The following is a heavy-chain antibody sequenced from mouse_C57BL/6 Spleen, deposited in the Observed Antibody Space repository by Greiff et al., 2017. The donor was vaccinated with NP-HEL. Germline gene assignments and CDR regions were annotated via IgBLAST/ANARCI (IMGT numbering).Heavy chain of an antibody. J-gene: IGHJ1*03. CDR1: GYTFTGYW. D-gene: IGHD1-1*01. CDR2: ILPGSGST. Sequence: QVQLQQSGAELMKPGASVKLSCKATGYTFTGYWIEWVKQRPGHGLEWIGEILPGSGSTNYNEKFKGKATFTADTSSNTAYMQLSSLTTEDSAIYYCARPLYYYGSSYWYFDVWGTGTTVTVSS. V-gene: IGHV1-9*01. CDR3: ARPLYYYGSSYWYFDV.